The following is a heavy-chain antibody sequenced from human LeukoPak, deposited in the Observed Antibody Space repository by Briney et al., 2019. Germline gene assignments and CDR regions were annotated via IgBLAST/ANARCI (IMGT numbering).Heavy chain of an antibody. Sequence: GGSLRLSCAASGFTFNTYWMNWVRQAPGKGLEWVANTNPDGSGKYYVDSVKGRFSISRDNAKNSLYLQMNSLRAEDTAVYYCARDSGPVTTDYWGQGTLVTVSS. CDR3: ARDSGPVTTDY. CDR1: GFTFNTYW. CDR2: TNPDGSGK. V-gene: IGHV3-7*01. J-gene: IGHJ4*02. D-gene: IGHD4-11*01.